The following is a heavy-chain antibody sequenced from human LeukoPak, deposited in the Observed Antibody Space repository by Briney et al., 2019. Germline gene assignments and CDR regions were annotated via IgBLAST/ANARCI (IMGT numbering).Heavy chain of an antibody. CDR2: INTDGGST. D-gene: IGHD5-18*01. CDR3: AKPVRYSYGQLDY. V-gene: IGHV3-74*01. Sequence: GGSLRLSCAASGFTFSSYWMHWVRQAPGKGLVWVSRINTDGGSTNYADSVKGRFTISRDNSKNTLYLQMNSLRAEDTAVYYCAKPVRYSYGQLDYWGQGTLVTVSS. CDR1: GFTFSSYW. J-gene: IGHJ4*02.